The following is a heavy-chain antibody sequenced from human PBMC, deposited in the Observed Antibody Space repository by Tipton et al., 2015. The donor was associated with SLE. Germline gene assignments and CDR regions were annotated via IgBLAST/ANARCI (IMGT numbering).Heavy chain of an antibody. CDR1: GFTFSSYA. V-gene: IGHV3-23*01. Sequence: SLRLSCVASGFTFSSYAMNWVRQAPGKGLEWVSLISGSGGSTYYADSVKGRFTISRDNSKNTLYLQMNSLRAEDTAVYYCANGPGLQAFDIWGQGTMVTVSS. CDR3: ANGPGLQAFDI. J-gene: IGHJ3*02. CDR2: ISGSGGST.